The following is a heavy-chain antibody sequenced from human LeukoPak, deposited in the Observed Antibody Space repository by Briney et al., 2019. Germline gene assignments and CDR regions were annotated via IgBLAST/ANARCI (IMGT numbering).Heavy chain of an antibody. CDR3: ARVSGVGATRNYFDY. CDR1: GFTFSTYS. D-gene: IGHD1-26*01. CDR2: ISSSSGDI. V-gene: IGHV3-21*01. Sequence: PGGSLRLSCSASGFTFSTYSMNWVRQAPGKGLEWVSSISSSSGDIYYADSVKGRFTISRDNAKNSQYLQMNSLRAEDTALYYCARVSGVGATRNYFDYWGQGTLVTVSS. J-gene: IGHJ4*02.